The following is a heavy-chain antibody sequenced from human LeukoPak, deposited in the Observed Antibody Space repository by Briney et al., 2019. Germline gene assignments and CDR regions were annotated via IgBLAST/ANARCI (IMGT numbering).Heavy chain of an antibody. D-gene: IGHD6-19*01. CDR1: GYIFAHNG. J-gene: IGHJ3*02. CDR2: ISAYNGDT. Sequence: ASVKVSCKTSGYIFAHNGISWVRQAPGQGPEWMGWISAYNGDTNYAQNFQGRVTMTRDTSTSTVYMELRSLRSDDTAVYYCASWYSSGWYGSAFDIWGQGTMVTVSS. CDR3: ASWYSSGWYGSAFDI. V-gene: IGHV1-18*01.